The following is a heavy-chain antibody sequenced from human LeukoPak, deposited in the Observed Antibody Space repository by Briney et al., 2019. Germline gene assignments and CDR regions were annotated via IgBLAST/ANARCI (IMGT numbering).Heavy chain of an antibody. V-gene: IGHV1-24*01. D-gene: IGHD6-13*01. CDR3: ATRGIAYGYNWFDP. J-gene: IGHJ5*02. Sequence: GASVKVSCKVSGYTLTELSMHWVRQDPGKGLEWMGGFDPEDGETIYAQKFQGRVTMTEDTSTDTAYMELSSLRSEDTAVYYCATRGIAYGYNWFDPWGQGTLVTVSS. CDR1: GYTLTELS. CDR2: FDPEDGET.